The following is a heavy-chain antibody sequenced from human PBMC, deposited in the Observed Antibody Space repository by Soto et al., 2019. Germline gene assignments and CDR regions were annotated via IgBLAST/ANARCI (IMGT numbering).Heavy chain of an antibody. V-gene: IGHV3-23*01. D-gene: IGHD6-6*01. CDR1: GYIFGSYA. Sequence: EMQLFDSGGGLVPPGGALRLSCAASGYIFGSYAMTWVRQEPGKGLEWVATISGNGVMTFYANSVKGRFSISRDSSKDTLFLQMSGLRAADTGLYYCAKHAVVGPDGYFDLWGRGTLVTVSS. CDR3: AKHAVVGPDGYFDL. CDR2: ISGNGVMT. J-gene: IGHJ2*01.